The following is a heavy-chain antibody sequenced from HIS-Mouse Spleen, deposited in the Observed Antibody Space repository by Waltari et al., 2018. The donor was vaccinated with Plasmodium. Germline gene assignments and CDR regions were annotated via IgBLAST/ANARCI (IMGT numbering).Heavy chain of an antibody. CDR1: GVTLSSYW. CDR2: IRQDGSAT. Sequence: EVQLVESGGGLVQPGGSLRLSCAAAGVTLSSYWMSGVRQAPGKGLAWVANIRQDGSATYYVDSVKGRFTISRAHAQNSLYRQMNSLRAEATAVYYCAGSWYWYFDLWGRGTLFPVSS. V-gene: IGHV3-7*01. J-gene: IGHJ2*01. CDR3: AGSWYWYFDL. D-gene: IGHD6-13*01.